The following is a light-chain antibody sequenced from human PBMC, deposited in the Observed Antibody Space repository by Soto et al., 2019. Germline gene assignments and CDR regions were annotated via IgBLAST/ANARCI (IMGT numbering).Light chain of an antibody. J-gene: IGLJ2*01. Sequence: QSALTQPPSVSGSPGQSVTISCTGTSSDVGSYNRVSWYQQPPGTAPKLKIYEVSNRPSGVPDRFSGSKSGNTASLTISGLQAEDEADYYCSSFTSNSTLVFGGGTKVTVL. CDR2: EVS. V-gene: IGLV2-18*02. CDR1: SSDVGSYNR. CDR3: SSFTSNSTLV.